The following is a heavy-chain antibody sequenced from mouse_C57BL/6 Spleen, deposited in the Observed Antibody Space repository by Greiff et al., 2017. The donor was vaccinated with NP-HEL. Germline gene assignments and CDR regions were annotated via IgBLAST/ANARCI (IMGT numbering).Heavy chain of an antibody. CDR2: IDPSDSYT. V-gene: IGHV1-69*01. Sequence: VQLQQPGAELVMPGASVKLSCKASGYTFTSYWMHWVKQRHGQGLEWIGEIDPSDSYTNYNQKFKGKSTLTVDKSSSTAYMQLSSLTSEDSAVYYCARGEGYGNSFAYWGQGTLLTVSA. CDR3: ARGEGYGNSFAY. CDR1: GYTFTSYW. J-gene: IGHJ3*01. D-gene: IGHD2-1*01.